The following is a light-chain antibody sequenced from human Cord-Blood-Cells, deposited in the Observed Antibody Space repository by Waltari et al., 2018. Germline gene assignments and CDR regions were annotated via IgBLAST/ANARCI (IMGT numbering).Light chain of an antibody. CDR1: SSAVGVYNY. CDR3: SSYTSSSTVV. CDR2: DVS. Sequence: QSALPQPASVSGSPGQPITISCTGTSSAVGVYNYASWYQQHPGKAPKLMIYDVSNRPSGVSNRCSGSKSGNTASLTISGLQAEDEAEYYCSSYTSSSTVVFGGGTKLTVL. V-gene: IGLV2-14*01. J-gene: IGLJ2*01.